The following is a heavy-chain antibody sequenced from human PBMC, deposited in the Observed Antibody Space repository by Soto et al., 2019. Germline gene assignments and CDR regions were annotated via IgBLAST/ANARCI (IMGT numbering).Heavy chain of an antibody. CDR3: ARDQSPSSGWPGMDV. Sequence: ASVKVSCKASGYTFTSYYMHWVRQAPGQGLEWMGIINPSGGSTSYAQKFQGRVTMTRDTSISTAYMELNRLRSDDTAVYYCARDQSPSSGWPGMDVWGQGTTVTVSS. CDR2: INPSGGST. V-gene: IGHV1-46*01. J-gene: IGHJ6*02. D-gene: IGHD6-19*01. CDR1: GYTFTSYY.